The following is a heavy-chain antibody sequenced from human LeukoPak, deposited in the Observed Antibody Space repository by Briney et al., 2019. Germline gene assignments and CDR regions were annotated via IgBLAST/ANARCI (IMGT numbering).Heavy chain of an antibody. J-gene: IGHJ4*02. CDR1: GFTFSSYS. CDR3: ARVRYSGSYGNFDY. V-gene: IGHV3-21*01. D-gene: IGHD1-26*01. CDR2: ISTSSSYI. Sequence: GGSLRLSCAASGFTFSSYSMNWVRQAPGKGLEWVSSISTSSSYIYYADSVKGRFTISRDNAKNSLYLQMNSLRVEDTAVYYCARVRYSGSYGNFDYWGQGTLVTVSS.